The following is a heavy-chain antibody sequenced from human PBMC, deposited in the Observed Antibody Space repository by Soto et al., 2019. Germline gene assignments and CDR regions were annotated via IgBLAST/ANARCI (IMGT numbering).Heavy chain of an antibody. CDR1: GFTLSDHY. V-gene: IGHV3-72*01. Sequence: EVQLVESGGGLVQPGGSLRLSCAASGFTLSDHYMDWVRQAPGKGLEWVARSRNKDHSYSREYAASVKGRFTISRDDSKNSLNLKMASLKAEDPAVYYCVRGHWSLNYWGQGPWSPSPQ. CDR3: VRGHWSLNY. J-gene: IGHJ4*02. D-gene: IGHD2-8*02. CDR2: SRNKDHSYSR.